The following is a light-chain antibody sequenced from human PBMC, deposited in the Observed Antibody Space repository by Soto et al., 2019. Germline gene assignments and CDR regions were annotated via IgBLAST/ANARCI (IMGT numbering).Light chain of an antibody. CDR2: GAS. J-gene: IGKJ5*01. CDR3: QQYDGSPIT. Sequence: EIVMTQSPATLSVSPGERATLSCRASQGVSSNLAWYQQKPGQAPRLLIYGASTRATGIPARFSGGGSGTDFTLTISRVEPEDFALYICQQYDGSPITFGQGTRLEIK. V-gene: IGKV3-15*01. CDR1: QGVSSN.